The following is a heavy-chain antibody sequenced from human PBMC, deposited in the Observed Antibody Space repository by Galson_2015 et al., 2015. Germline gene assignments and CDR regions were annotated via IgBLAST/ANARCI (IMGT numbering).Heavy chain of an antibody. D-gene: IGHD3-10*01. J-gene: IGHJ6*02. CDR3: AREWFGEPNYYYGMDV. Sequence: SLRLSCAASGFTFSSYAMYWVRQAPGKGLEWVAVISYDGTNKYDADSVQGRFTISRDNTKNTLYLQMNSLRPEDTAVYDCAREWFGEPNYYYGMDVWGQGTTVTVSS. V-gene: IGHV3-30-3*01. CDR1: GFTFSSYA. CDR2: ISYDGTNK.